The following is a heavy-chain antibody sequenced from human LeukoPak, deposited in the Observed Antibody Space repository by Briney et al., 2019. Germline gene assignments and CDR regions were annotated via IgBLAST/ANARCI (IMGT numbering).Heavy chain of an antibody. CDR1: GFPFRDYY. Sequence: PGGSLRLSCVAPGFPFRDYYFSWVRQAPGQGLEWPSFISASGNIIHYEDSVKGRFTISRDDAKNSVFLQMDSLRTEDTALYYCARHMVITPFDSWGQGTLVTVSS. D-gene: IGHD4/OR15-4a*01. CDR2: ISASGNII. V-gene: IGHV3-11*01. CDR3: ARHMVITPFDS. J-gene: IGHJ4*02.